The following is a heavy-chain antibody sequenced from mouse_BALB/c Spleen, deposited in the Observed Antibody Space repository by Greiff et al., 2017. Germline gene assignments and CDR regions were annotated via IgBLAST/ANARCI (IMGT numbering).Heavy chain of an antibody. Sequence: DVQLQESGPGLVKPSQSLSLTCSVTGYSITSGYYWNWIRQFPGNKLEWMGYISYDGSNNYNPSLKNRISITRDTSKNQFFLKLNSVTTEDTATYYCARGGPTMIRKFAYWGQGTLVTVSA. CDR2: ISYDGSN. CDR3: ARGGPTMIRKFAY. V-gene: IGHV3-6*02. CDR1: GYSITSGYY. D-gene: IGHD2-4*01. J-gene: IGHJ3*01.